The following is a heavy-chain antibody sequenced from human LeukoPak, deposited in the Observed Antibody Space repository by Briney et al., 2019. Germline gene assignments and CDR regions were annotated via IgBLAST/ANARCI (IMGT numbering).Heavy chain of an antibody. CDR3: AKTRGWPYYFNY. Sequence: GGSLRLSCAASGSTFSSYGMHWVRQAPGKGLEWVSAITGTADNTYYADSVKGRFSISRDNSKNMVYLQLNSLRAEDTAIYYCAKTRGWPYYFNYWGQGTLVTVSS. CDR2: ITGTADNT. D-gene: IGHD6-19*01. J-gene: IGHJ4*02. CDR1: GSTFSSYG. V-gene: IGHV3-23*01.